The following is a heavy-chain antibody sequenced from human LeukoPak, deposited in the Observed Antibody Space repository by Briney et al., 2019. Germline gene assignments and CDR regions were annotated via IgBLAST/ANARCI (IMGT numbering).Heavy chain of an antibody. V-gene: IGHV3-23*01. CDR3: AREGSPGYDHYYGMDV. Sequence: AGGSLRLSCAASGFTFSSYAMSWVRQAPGKGLEWVSAISGSGGTTYYADSVKGRFTISRDNAKNSLYLQMNSLRAEDTAVYYCAREGSPGYDHYYGMDVWGQGTTVTVSS. CDR2: ISGSGGTT. J-gene: IGHJ6*02. CDR1: GFTFSSYA. D-gene: IGHD5-12*01.